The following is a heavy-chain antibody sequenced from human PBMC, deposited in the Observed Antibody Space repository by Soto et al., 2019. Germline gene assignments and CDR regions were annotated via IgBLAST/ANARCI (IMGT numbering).Heavy chain of an antibody. CDR1: GYTFTDYY. CDR2: LNPKNGGT. Sequence: QVQLVQSGAEVKRPGASVWVSCKSSGYTFTDYYMHWVRQAPGQGLEWMGWLNPKNGGTNYAQKFQGSVTMTRDTSISTAYMELSRLRSDDTAVYYCAREATYYDSRWRQGTLVTVSS. CDR3: AREATYYDSR. D-gene: IGHD3-22*01. J-gene: IGHJ4*02. V-gene: IGHV1-2*02.